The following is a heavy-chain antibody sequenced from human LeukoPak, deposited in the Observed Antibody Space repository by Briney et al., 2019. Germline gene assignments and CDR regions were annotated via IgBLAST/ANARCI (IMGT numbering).Heavy chain of an antibody. CDR2: INSDGSST. D-gene: IGHD5-24*01. J-gene: IGHJ4*02. Sequence: GGSLRLSCAASGFTFSSYWMHWVRQAPGKGLVWVSRINSDGSSTSYADSVKGRFTISRDNAKNTLYLQTNSLRAEVTAVYYCARDVVGGYNLFDYWGQGTLVTVSS. CDR3: ARDVVGGYNLFDY. CDR1: GFTFSSYW. V-gene: IGHV3-74*01.